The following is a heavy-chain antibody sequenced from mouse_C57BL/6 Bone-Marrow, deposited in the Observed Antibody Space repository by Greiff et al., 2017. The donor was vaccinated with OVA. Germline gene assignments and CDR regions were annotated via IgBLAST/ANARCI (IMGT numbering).Heavy chain of an antibody. D-gene: IGHD3-3*01. Sequence: DVHLVESGGGLVKPGGSLKLSCAASGFTFSSYAMSWVRQTPQKRLEWVATISDGGSYTYYPDNVKGRFTISRDNAKNNLYLQMSHLKSEDTAMYYCRKGDSRFDYWGQGTTLTVSS. V-gene: IGHV5-4*01. J-gene: IGHJ2*01. CDR3: RKGDSRFDY. CDR2: ISDGGSYT. CDR1: GFTFSSYA.